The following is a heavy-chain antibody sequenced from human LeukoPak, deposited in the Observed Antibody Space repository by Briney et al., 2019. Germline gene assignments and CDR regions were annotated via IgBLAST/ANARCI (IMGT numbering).Heavy chain of an antibody. Sequence: GASVKVSCKASGYTFTGYYIHWVRQAPGQGLEWMGWINPDNGVTNYAQKFQGRVTITRDTSISTAYMELSRLRSDDTAVYYCARGSRYWRVRAYYFDYWGQGTLVTVSS. D-gene: IGHD3-10*01. V-gene: IGHV1-2*02. CDR1: GYTFTGYY. J-gene: IGHJ4*02. CDR3: ARGSRYWRVRAYYFDY. CDR2: INPDNGVT.